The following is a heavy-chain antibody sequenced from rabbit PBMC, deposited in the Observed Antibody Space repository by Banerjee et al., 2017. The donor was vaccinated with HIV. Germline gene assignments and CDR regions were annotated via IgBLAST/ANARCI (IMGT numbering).Heavy chain of an antibody. CDR3: ARDLAGVIGWNFGL. CDR1: GFDFSTNT. J-gene: IGHJ3*01. D-gene: IGHD4-1*01. V-gene: IGHV1S45*01. CDR2: IYTGSGSA. Sequence: QEQLVESGGGLVKPEGSLTLACKASGFDFSTNTMCWVRQAPGKGLEWIACIYTGSGSALYVSWAKGRFTISKTSSTTVTLQMTSLTAADTATYFCARDLAGVIGWNFGLWGQGTLVTVS.